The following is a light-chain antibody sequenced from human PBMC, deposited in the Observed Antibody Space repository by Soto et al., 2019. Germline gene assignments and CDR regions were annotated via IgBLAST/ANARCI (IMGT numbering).Light chain of an antibody. V-gene: IGLV2-8*01. Sequence: QSALTQPPSASGSPGQSVTISCTGTSSDVGGYNYVSWYQHHPGKAPKLIIYEVYKRPSGVPDRFSGSKSGNTAALTVSGLKAEEEADYYCSSYVGTNSYVFGTGTKVTVL. J-gene: IGLJ1*01. CDR3: SSYVGTNSYV. CDR1: SSDVGGYNY. CDR2: EVY.